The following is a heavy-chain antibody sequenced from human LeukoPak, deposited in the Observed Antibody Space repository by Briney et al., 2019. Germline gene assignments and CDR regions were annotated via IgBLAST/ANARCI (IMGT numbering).Heavy chain of an antibody. D-gene: IGHD6-13*01. J-gene: IGHJ4*02. CDR3: PRGGSSWYVGRFDY. CDR2: ISAYNGNT. V-gene: IGHV1-18*01. CDR1: GYTFTSYG. Sequence: GASVKVSCKASGYTFTSYGISWVRQAPGQGLEWMGWISAYNGNTNYAQKLQGRVTMTTDTSTSTAYMELRSLRSDDPAVYYCPRGGSSWYVGRFDYWGQGTLVTVSS.